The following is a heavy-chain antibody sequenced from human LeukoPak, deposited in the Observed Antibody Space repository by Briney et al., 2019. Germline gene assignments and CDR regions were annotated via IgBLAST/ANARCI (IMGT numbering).Heavy chain of an antibody. CDR2: IRSSSSYM. CDR3: ASGSTPPQYGSGNYYIDY. Sequence: GGPLRLSCAASGFTFSSYSMNWVRQAPGKGLEWVSSIRSSSSYMYYADSVKGRLTISRDNAKNSLYLQMNSLRAEDTAVYYCASGSTPPQYGSGNYYIDYWGQGTLVTVSS. D-gene: IGHD3-10*01. V-gene: IGHV3-21*01. CDR1: GFTFSSYS. J-gene: IGHJ4*02.